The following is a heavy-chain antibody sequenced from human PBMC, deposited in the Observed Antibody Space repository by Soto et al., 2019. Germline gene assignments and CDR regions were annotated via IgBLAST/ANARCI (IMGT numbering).Heavy chain of an antibody. CDR2: IKSKTDGGTT. CDR3: TTVLVACGGDCFEFDY. J-gene: IGHJ4*02. Sequence: SVSNAWMNWVRQAPGKGLEWVGRIKSKTDGGTTDYAAPVKGRFTISRDDSKTTLYLQMNSLKTEDTAVYYCTTVLVACGGDCFEFDYWGQGTLVTVSS. V-gene: IGHV3-15*07. D-gene: IGHD2-21*02. CDR1: SVSNAW.